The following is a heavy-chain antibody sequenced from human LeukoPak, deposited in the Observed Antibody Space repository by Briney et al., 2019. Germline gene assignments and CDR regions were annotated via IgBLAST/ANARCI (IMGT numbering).Heavy chain of an antibody. J-gene: IGHJ3*02. V-gene: IGHV4-59*01. CDR2: IYYSGST. CDR1: GGSISSYY. D-gene: IGHD3-22*01. Sequence: SETLSLTRTVSGGSISSYYWSWIRQPPGKGLEWIGYIYYSGSTNYNPSLKSRVTISVDTSKNQFSLKLSSVTAADTAVYYCARVGSSGYYAFDIWGQGTMVAVSS. CDR3: ARVGSSGYYAFDI.